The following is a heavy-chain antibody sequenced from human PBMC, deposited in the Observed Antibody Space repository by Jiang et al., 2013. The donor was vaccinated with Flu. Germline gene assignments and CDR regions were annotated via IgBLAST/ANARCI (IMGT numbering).Heavy chain of an antibody. J-gene: IGHJ4*02. Sequence: SGAEVKKPGASVKVSCKASGYTFNGYHIHWVRQAPGQGLEWMGWINPNSGGTNYAQKFQGWVTMTRDTSIRTAYLELSRLRFDDTAVYYCARGISRDGYNYAYWGQGTLVTVSS. CDR3: ARGISRDGYNYAY. D-gene: IGHD5-24*01. V-gene: IGHV1-2*04. CDR1: GYTFNGYH. CDR2: INPNSGGT.